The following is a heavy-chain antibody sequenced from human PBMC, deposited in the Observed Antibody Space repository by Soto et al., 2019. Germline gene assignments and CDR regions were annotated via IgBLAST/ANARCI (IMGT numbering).Heavy chain of an antibody. CDR1: GYSFTTYW. D-gene: IGHD2-15*01. V-gene: IGHV5-51*01. J-gene: IGHJ4*02. CDR3: VTLGSGSSSFY. Sequence: PGESLKISCKGFGYSFTTYWIGWVRQMPGKGLEWMGIIYPGDSDTRYSPSFQGQVTISADKSITTAYLQWSHLKASDTAMYFCVTLGSGSSSFYWGQGTLVTVSS. CDR2: IYPGDSDT.